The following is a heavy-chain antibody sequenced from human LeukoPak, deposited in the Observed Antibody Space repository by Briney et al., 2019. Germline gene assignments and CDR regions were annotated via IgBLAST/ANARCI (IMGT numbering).Heavy chain of an antibody. V-gene: IGHV3-30-3*01. J-gene: IGHJ4*02. CDR1: GFTFSSYA. CDR3: TTIVFDY. D-gene: IGHD1-14*01. Sequence: GRSLRLSCAASGFTFSSYAMHWVRQAPGKGLEWVAVISYDGSNKYYADSVKGRFTISRDNSKNTLYLQMNSLRAEDTAVYYCTTIVFDYWGQGTLVTVSS. CDR2: ISYDGSNK.